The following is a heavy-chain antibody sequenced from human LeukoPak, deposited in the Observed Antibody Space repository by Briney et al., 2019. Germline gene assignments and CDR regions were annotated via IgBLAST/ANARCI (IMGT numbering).Heavy chain of an antibody. Sequence: SETLSLTCTVSGGSISSGSYYWRWLRPPAGTGLEWIGRIYTSGSTNYNPSLKSRVTISVDTSKNQFSLKLSSVTAADTAVYYCARWNRELHFDYWGQGTLVTVSS. CDR3: ARWNRELHFDY. J-gene: IGHJ4*02. D-gene: IGHD4-23*01. V-gene: IGHV4-61*02. CDR1: GGSISSGSYY. CDR2: IYTSGST.